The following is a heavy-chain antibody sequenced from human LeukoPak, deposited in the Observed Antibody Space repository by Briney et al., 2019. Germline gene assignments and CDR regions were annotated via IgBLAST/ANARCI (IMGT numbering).Heavy chain of an antibody. Sequence: GGSLRLSCAASGLTFSSHAVTWVRQAPGKGLEWVSTIGGADGSRNFADSVRGRFTISRDNSNNTLFLHMTNLRAEDTAVYYCARDRDIILMGHGMDVWGQGTTITVSS. CDR2: IGGADGSR. CDR3: ARDRDIILMGHGMDV. D-gene: IGHD1-26*01. V-gene: IGHV3-23*01. J-gene: IGHJ6*02. CDR1: GLTFSSHA.